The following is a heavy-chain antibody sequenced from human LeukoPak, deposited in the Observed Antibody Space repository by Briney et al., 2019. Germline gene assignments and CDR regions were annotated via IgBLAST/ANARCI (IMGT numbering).Heavy chain of an antibody. CDR3: ARRLRFLEWLPFDP. CDR2: INHSGST. J-gene: IGHJ5*02. Sequence: SGTLSLTCAVYGGSFSGYYWSWIRQPPGKGLEWIGEINHSGSTNYNPSLKSRVTISVDTSKNQLSLKLSSVTAADTAVYYCARRLRFLEWLPFDPWGQGTLVTVSS. CDR1: GGSFSGYY. D-gene: IGHD3-3*01. V-gene: IGHV4-34*01.